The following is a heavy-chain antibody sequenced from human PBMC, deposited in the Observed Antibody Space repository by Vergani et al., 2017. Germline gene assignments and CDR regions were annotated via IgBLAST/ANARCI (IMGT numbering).Heavy chain of an antibody. CDR1: GGPFSGGSHY. D-gene: IGHD5-12*01. V-gene: IGHV4-61*02. CDR3: ARFSSGFVA. J-gene: IGHJ4*02. CDR2: IYNTGGT. Sequence: QVQLKESGPGLVGPSETLSLTCTVSGGPFSGGSHYWSWIRQSAGKGLEWIVRIYNTGGTNYDPSLKTRVTMSVDTSKNQFSLKLASVTAADTAIYYCARFSSGFVAWGPGTPVTVSS.